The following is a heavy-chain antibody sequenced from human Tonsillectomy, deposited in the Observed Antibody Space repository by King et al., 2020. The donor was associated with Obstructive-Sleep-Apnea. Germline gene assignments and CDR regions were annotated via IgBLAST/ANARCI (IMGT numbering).Heavy chain of an antibody. Sequence: QLQESGPGLVKPSETLSLTCTVSGGSISSYYWSWIRQPPGKGLEWIGYIYYSGSTNYNPSLKSRVTISVDTSKNQFSLKLSSVTAADTAVYYCARLPPSHGSGSPPLVDYWGQGTLVTVSS. CDR1: GGSISSYY. J-gene: IGHJ4*02. CDR2: IYYSGST. V-gene: IGHV4-59*08. D-gene: IGHD3-10*01. CDR3: ARLPPSHGSGSPPLVDY.